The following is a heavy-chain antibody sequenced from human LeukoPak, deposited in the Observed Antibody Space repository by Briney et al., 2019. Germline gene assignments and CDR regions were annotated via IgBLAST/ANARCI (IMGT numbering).Heavy chain of an antibody. J-gene: IGHJ4*02. CDR1: EYIFTTYW. Sequence: GESLKISCKGSEYIFTTYWIDWVRQMPGKGLEWMGSIYPGDSDTRYSPSFQGQVTISADKSISTAYLQWSSLKASDSAMYYCARCGTIGMGGDYWGQGTLVTVSS. CDR3: ARCGTIGMGGDY. CDR2: IYPGDSDT. V-gene: IGHV5-51*01. D-gene: IGHD1-1*01.